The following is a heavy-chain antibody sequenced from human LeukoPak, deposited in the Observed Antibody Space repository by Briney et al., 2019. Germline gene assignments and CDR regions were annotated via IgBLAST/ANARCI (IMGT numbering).Heavy chain of an antibody. V-gene: IGHV4-59*01. Sequence: SETLSLTCTVSGGSISSYYWSWIRQPPGKGLEWIGYIYYSGSTNYNPSLKSRVTISVDTSKNQFSLKLSSVTAADPAVYYCARVGPDVDYYYYGMDVWGQGTTVTVSS. CDR2: IYYSGST. CDR1: GGSISSYY. D-gene: IGHD5-12*01. J-gene: IGHJ6*02. CDR3: ARVGPDVDYYYYGMDV.